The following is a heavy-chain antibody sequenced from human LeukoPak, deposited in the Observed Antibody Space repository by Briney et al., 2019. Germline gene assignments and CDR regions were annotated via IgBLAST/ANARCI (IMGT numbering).Heavy chain of an antibody. V-gene: IGHV3-21*01. CDR2: ISTSSSSSYI. CDR1: GFTFSSYH. CDR3: ARRATTERGHSYGLDY. D-gene: IGHD5-18*01. J-gene: IGHJ4*02. Sequence: PGGSLRLSCVVSGFTFSSYHMNWVRQAPGKGLEWVSSISTSSSSSYIYYADSVTGRFTISRDNAKNSLYLQMNSLRAEDTAVYYCARRATTERGHSYGLDYWGQGTLVTVSS.